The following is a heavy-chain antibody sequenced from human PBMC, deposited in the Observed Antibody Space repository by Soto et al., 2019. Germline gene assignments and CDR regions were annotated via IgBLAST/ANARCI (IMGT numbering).Heavy chain of an antibody. J-gene: IGHJ4*02. D-gene: IGHD6-13*01. CDR3: ARTIAAAGNIIDY. CDR2: IWYDGSNK. Sequence: QVQLVESGGGVVQPGRSLRLSCAASGFTFSSYGMHWVRQAPGKGLEWVAVIWYDGSNKYYADSVKGRFTISRDNSKNTLYLQMNSLRAEDTAVYYCARTIAAAGNIIDYWGQGTLVTVSS. V-gene: IGHV3-33*01. CDR1: GFTFSSYG.